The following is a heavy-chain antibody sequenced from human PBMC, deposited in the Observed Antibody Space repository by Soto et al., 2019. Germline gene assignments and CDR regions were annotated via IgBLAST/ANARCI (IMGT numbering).Heavy chain of an antibody. CDR3: AKAAETYYYGSGSYSRNPYFDY. J-gene: IGHJ4*02. Sequence: GALRLSCAASGFTFSSYAMSWVRQAPGKGLEWVSAISGSGGSTYYADSVKGRFTISRDNSKNTLYLQMNSLRAEDTAVYYCAKAAETYYYGSGSYSRNPYFDYWGQGTLVTVSS. D-gene: IGHD3-10*01. CDR2: ISGSGGST. V-gene: IGHV3-23*01. CDR1: GFTFSSYA.